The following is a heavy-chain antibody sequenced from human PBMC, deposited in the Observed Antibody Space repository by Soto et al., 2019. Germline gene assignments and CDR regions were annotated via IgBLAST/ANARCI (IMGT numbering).Heavy chain of an antibody. V-gene: IGHV1-18*01. J-gene: IGHJ4*02. D-gene: IGHD3-10*01. Sequence: QVQLVQSGAEVRMPGASVKVSYKSSGYTFTTYGISWVRQAPGQGLEWMGWISTFHGNRQFAQKFQGRVTMTTDTSTSTAYMELRSLTSDDTAMYYCARDWSAEVLPDYWGQGTLVTVSS. CDR2: ISTFHGNR. CDR3: ARDWSAEVLPDY. CDR1: GYTFTTYG.